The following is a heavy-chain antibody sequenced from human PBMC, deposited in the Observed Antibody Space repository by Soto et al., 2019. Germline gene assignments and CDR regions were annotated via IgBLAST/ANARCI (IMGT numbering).Heavy chain of an antibody. Sequence: DVQLLESGGGLVQPGGSLRLSCSASGFTFSNYAMSWVRRIPGKGLEWVSAISGSGGSTNYEDSVKGRFTISRDNYKSTLYLQMNSLRVDDTAVYYCAKGSPYSGTYFHPWGQGTLVTVSS. D-gene: IGHD1-26*01. CDR2: ISGSGGST. J-gene: IGHJ5*02. CDR3: AKGSPYSGTYFHP. CDR1: GFTFSNYA. V-gene: IGHV3-23*01.